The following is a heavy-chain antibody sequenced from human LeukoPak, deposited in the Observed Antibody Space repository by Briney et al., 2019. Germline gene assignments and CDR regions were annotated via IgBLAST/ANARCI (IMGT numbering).Heavy chain of an antibody. J-gene: IGHJ4*02. D-gene: IGHD5-12*01. CDR2: IIPILGIA. V-gene: IGHV1-69*04. Sequence: ASVKVSCKASGGTFSSYAISWVRQAPGQGLEWMGRIIPILGIANYAQKFQGRVTITADKSTSTAYMELSSLRSEDTAVYYCSINEKGYGFFDYWGQGTLVTVSS. CDR1: GGTFSSYA. CDR3: SINEKGYGFFDY.